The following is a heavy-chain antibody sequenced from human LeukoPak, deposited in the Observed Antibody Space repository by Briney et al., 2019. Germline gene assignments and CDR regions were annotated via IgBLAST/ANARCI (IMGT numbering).Heavy chain of an antibody. V-gene: IGHV3-21*01. CDR3: ARGRGVATPFDY. Sequence: GGSLRLSCAASGFTFSSYSMNWVRQAPGKGLEWVSSISSSSSYIYYADSVKGRFTISRDNAKNSLYLQMNSLRAEDTAVYYCARGRGVATPFDYWGQGTLVTVSS. D-gene: IGHD5-12*01. CDR2: ISSSSSYI. CDR1: GFTFSSYS. J-gene: IGHJ4*02.